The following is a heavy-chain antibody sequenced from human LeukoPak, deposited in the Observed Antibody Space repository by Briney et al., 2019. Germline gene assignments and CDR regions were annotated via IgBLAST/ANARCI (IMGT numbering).Heavy chain of an antibody. J-gene: IGHJ4*02. CDR2: ISAYNGNT. D-gene: IGHD3-9*01. CDR1: GYTFTSYG. Sequence: ASVKVSCKASGYTFTSYGISWVRQAPGRGLEWMGWISAYNGNTNYAQKLQGRVTMTTDTSTSTAYMELRSLRSDDTAVYYCAREVLRYFDWPLDYWGQGTLVTVSS. V-gene: IGHV1-18*01. CDR3: AREVLRYFDWPLDY.